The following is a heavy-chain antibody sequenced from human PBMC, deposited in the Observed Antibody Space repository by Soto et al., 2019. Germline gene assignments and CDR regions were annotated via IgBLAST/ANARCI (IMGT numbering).Heavy chain of an antibody. CDR3: ARQRTSVVTQAYFDV. CDR1: ADSINSRRDY. V-gene: IGHV4-39*01. D-gene: IGHD2-21*02. CDR2: IYYSGRT. Sequence: PSETLSLTFTVTADSINSRRDYWGRIRQPPGKGLEWIGSIYYSGRTYNNPSLRSRVSMSIDTSKDQFSLKLKSVTAADTALYFCARQRTSVVTQAYFDVWGPGSLVTVSS. J-gene: IGHJ4*02.